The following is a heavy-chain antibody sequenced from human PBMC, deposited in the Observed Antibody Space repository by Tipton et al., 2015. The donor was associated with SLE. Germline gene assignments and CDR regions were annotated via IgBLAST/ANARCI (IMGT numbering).Heavy chain of an antibody. CDR2: LNSDVYT. Sequence: SLRLSCTGSGFTFGDYAMSWVRQAPGKGLEWVLTLNSDVYTYYADSVKGRFTISRDNSKNTVYLQMNSLRAEDTAVYYCARDRGGEPPGYDYWGQGTLVTVSS. J-gene: IGHJ4*02. CDR1: GFTFGDYA. V-gene: IGHV3-23*01. CDR3: ARDRGGEPPGYDY. D-gene: IGHD5-12*01.